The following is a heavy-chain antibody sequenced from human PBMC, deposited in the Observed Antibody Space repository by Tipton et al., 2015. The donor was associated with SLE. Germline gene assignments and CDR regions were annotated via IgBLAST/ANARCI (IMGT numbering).Heavy chain of an antibody. Sequence: TLSLTCAVYGGSFSGYYWSWIRQPPGKGLEWIGEINHSGSTNYNPSLKSRVTISVDTSKKQFSLKLSSVSAADTAVFYCARATYYYDSSGYYPDYWGQGTLVTVSS. CDR3: ARATYYYDSSGYYPDY. V-gene: IGHV4-34*01. J-gene: IGHJ4*02. CDR2: INHSGST. CDR1: GGSFSGYY. D-gene: IGHD3-22*01.